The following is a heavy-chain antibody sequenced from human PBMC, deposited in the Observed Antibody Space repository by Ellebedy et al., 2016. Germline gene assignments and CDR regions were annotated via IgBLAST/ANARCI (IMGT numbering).Heavy chain of an antibody. CDR2: ISSSGSTI. CDR1: GFSFSDYY. Sequence: GESLKISXVASGFSFSDYYMIWIRQAPGKGLEWISSISSSGSTIYYADSVKGRFTISRDNPKNSLYLQMNSLRAEDTAVYYCARGRPPDYWGQGTLVTVSS. J-gene: IGHJ4*02. V-gene: IGHV3-11*01. CDR3: ARGRPPDY.